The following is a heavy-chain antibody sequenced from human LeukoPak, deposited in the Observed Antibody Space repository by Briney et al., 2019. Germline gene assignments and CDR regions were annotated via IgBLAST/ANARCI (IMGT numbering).Heavy chain of an antibody. D-gene: IGHD2-8*01. J-gene: IGHJ4*02. Sequence: PGGSLRLSCAASGNYWMHWVRQAPGKGLVWVSHINSDGSWTSYADSVKGRFSISRDNSKDTLYLQMNSLRADDTAVYYCVRGGTDILLEPPAIPFDYWGQGALVTVSS. CDR2: INSDGSWT. V-gene: IGHV3-74*01. CDR3: VRGGTDILLEPPAIPFDY. CDR1: GNYW.